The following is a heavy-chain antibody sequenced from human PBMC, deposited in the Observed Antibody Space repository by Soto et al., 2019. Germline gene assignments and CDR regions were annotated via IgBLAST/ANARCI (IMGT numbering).Heavy chain of an antibody. V-gene: IGHV2-5*02. Sequence: QITLKDSGPTLVKPTQTLPLTCTFSGFSLSTSGVGVGWIRQPPGKALEWLALIYWVDDKHYSPSLKCRLTTTKDTSENQVALTMTNMDPVDTATYYCAHIGVFGGMDVWGQGTTVTVSS. CDR3: AHIGVFGGMDV. CDR2: IYWVDDK. CDR1: GFSLSTSGVG. D-gene: IGHD3-16*02. J-gene: IGHJ6*02.